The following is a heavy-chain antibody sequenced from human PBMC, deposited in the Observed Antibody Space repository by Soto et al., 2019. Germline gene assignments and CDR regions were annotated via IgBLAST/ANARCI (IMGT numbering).Heavy chain of an antibody. D-gene: IGHD3-22*01. V-gene: IGHV4-59*01. J-gene: IGHJ2*01. Sequence: DTLALTFSVSGYFSSGYYWSWIGQPPGKGLEWIGYIYKTAITNYNPSLWSRVTISRDTSKNQFSLKLNSVTAADTAIYYCARDAVSSGSYPGNFDPWGRGTLVTISS. CDR2: IYKTAIT. CDR1: GYFSSGYY. CDR3: ARDAVSSGSYPGNFDP.